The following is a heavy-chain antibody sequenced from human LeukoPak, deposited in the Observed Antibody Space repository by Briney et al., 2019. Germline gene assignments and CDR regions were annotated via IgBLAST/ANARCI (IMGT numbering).Heavy chain of an antibody. Sequence: SVKVSCKASGYSFTSHYMHWVRQAPGQGLEWMGGIIPIFGTANYAQKFQGRVTITADESTSTAYMELSSLRSEDTAVYYCARGGSPGYWGQGTLVTVSS. CDR1: GYSFTSHY. CDR3: ARGGSPGY. CDR2: IIPIFGTA. V-gene: IGHV1-69*13. J-gene: IGHJ4*02.